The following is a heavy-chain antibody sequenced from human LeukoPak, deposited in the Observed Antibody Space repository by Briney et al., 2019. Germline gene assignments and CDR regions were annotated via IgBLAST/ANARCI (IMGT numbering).Heavy chain of an antibody. J-gene: IGHJ4*02. D-gene: IGHD6-6*01. Sequence: GGSLRLSCAASGFTFRNHWIHWVRQTPGKGLVWVSRISSDGSSTTYADSVKGRFTISRDNAKNTLYLQINNLRAEDTAMYYCARDQRVTGRPDIDYWGQGTLVIVSS. CDR1: GFTFRNHW. CDR2: ISSDGSST. V-gene: IGHV3-74*03. CDR3: ARDQRVTGRPDIDY.